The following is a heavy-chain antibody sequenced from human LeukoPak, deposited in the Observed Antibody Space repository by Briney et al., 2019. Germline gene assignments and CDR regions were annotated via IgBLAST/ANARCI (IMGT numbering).Heavy chain of an antibody. D-gene: IGHD1-1*01. CDR3: ARGFNCVFDY. CDR1: GFTFSSYE. CDR2: ISSSGGTI. V-gene: IGHV3-48*03. Sequence: GGSLRLSCASSGFTFSSYEMNWVRQAPGKGLEWVSYISSSGGTIYYADSVKGRFTVSRDNAQNSLYLQMNSLRVEDAALYYCARGFNCVFDYWGQGTLVTVSS. J-gene: IGHJ4*02.